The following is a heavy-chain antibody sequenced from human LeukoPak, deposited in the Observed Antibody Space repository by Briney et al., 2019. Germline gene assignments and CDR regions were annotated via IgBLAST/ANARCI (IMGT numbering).Heavy chain of an antibody. D-gene: IGHD1-26*01. Sequence: PGGSLRLSCAASGFTFSSYWMSWVRQAPGKGLEWVANIKQDGSEKYYVDSVKGRFTISRDNSKNTLYLQMSSLRAEDTAVYYCVKDRGLLSDYWGQGTLVTVSS. CDR3: VKDRGLLSDY. CDR2: IKQDGSEK. CDR1: GFTFSSYW. V-gene: IGHV3-7*01. J-gene: IGHJ4*02.